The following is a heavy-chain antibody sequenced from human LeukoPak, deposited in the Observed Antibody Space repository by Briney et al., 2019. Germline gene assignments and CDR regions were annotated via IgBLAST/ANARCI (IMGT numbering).Heavy chain of an antibody. D-gene: IGHD3-22*01. Sequence: GGSLRLSCAASGFTFSSYWMHWVRQAPGKGLVWVSRIKSDGNTNYADSVKGRFTISRDNAKNTVSLQMNSLRAEDTGVYYCARAPSESGGYYPEYFRHWGRGTLVTVSS. J-gene: IGHJ1*01. CDR2: IKSDGNT. V-gene: IGHV3-74*01. CDR3: ARAPSESGGYYPEYFRH. CDR1: GFTFSSYW.